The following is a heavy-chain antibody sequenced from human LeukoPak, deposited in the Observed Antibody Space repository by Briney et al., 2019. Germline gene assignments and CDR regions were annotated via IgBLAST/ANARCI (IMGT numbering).Heavy chain of an antibody. CDR2: IRGSSSYI. CDR1: GFTFSSYS. CDR3: ARGTRVAANLHTA. Sequence: GGSLRLSCAASGFTFSSYSMNWVRQAPGKGLEWVSSIRGSSSYIYYADSVKGRFTISRDNAKNSLYLQMNSLRAEDTAVYYCARGTRVAANLHTAWGQGTLVTVSS. V-gene: IGHV3-21*01. J-gene: IGHJ5*02. D-gene: IGHD2-15*01.